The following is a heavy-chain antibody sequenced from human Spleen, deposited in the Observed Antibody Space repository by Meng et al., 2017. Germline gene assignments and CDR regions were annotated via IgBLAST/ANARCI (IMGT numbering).Heavy chain of an antibody. Sequence: QVQLPQWGAGLLKPSETLSLPCAVYGGSFSGYYWSWIRQPPGKGLEWIGEINHSGGTNYNPSLKSRVTISVDMSKNQFSLKLSSVTAADTAVYYCARGLLLAALRNWGQGTLVTVSS. CDR3: ARGLLLAALRN. CDR1: GGSFSGYY. V-gene: IGHV4-34*01. J-gene: IGHJ4*02. D-gene: IGHD6-6*01. CDR2: INHSGGT.